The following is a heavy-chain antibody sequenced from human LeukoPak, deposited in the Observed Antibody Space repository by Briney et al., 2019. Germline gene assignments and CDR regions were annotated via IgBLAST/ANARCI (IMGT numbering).Heavy chain of an antibody. J-gene: IGHJ4*02. V-gene: IGHV3-11*01. D-gene: IGHD3-10*01. Sequence: PGGSLRLSCAASGFTFSDYYISWIRQAPGKGLEWVSYISSSGSTIYYADSVKGRFTISRDNAKNSLYLQMNSLRAEDTAVYYCARRNYYGSGPSEFDYWGQGNLVTVSS. CDR2: ISSSGSTI. CDR1: GFTFSDYY. CDR3: ARRNYYGSGPSEFDY.